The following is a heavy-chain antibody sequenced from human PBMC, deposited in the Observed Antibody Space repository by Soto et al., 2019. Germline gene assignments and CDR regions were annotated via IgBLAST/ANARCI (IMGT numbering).Heavy chain of an antibody. CDR2: ISSASSFI. J-gene: IGHJ5*02. D-gene: IGHD2-21*01. Sequence: EVQLVESGGGLVKPGGSLRLSCAASGFTFSTYSMAWVRQAPGRGLEWVSSISSASSFIHYADSLKGRFTISRDNVNNSLFLQMNTLRAEDTAVYYSAKIPGPLKSARFLPRGQRTLITVSS. CDR3: AKIPGPLKSARFLP. CDR1: GFTFSTYS. V-gene: IGHV3-21*01.